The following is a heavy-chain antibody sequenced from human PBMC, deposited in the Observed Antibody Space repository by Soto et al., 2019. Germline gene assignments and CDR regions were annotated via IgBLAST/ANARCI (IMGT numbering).Heavy chain of an antibody. J-gene: IGHJ6*03. V-gene: IGHV4-30-4*01. D-gene: IGHD4-4*01. CDR3: ARVPMSSKYRDSYYYYYMDV. CDR2: IYYSGST. CDR1: GGSISSGDYY. Sequence: SETLSLTCTVSGGSISSGDYYWSWIRQPPGKGLEWIGYIYYSGSTYYNPSPKSRVTISVDTSKNQFSLKLSSVTAADTAVYYCARVPMSSKYRDSYYYYYMDVWGKGTTVTVSS.